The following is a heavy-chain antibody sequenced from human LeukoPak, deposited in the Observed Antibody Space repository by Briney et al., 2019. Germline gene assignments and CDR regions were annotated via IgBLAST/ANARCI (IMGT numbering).Heavy chain of an antibody. CDR1: GFTFSKYG. Sequence: GGSLRLSCAASGFTFSKYGMHWVRQAPGKGLEWVSAISGSGGSTYYADSVKGRFTISRDNSKNTLYLQMNSLRAEDTAVYYCAKGKDSSWYYFDYWGQGTLVTVSS. J-gene: IGHJ4*02. CDR3: AKGKDSSWYYFDY. CDR2: ISGSGGST. D-gene: IGHD6-13*01. V-gene: IGHV3-23*01.